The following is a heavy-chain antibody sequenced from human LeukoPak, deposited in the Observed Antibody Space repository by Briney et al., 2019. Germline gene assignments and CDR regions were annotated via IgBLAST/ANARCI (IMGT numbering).Heavy chain of an antibody. CDR2: IYYSGST. Sequence: PSETPSLTCTVSGGSISSYYWSWIRQPPGKGLEWIGYIYYSGSTNYNPSLKSRVTISVDTSKNQLSLKLSSVTAADTAVYYCARAAAGIVGAADYWGQGTLVTVSS. CDR1: GGSISSYY. V-gene: IGHV4-59*01. CDR3: ARAAAGIVGAADY. D-gene: IGHD1-26*01. J-gene: IGHJ4*02.